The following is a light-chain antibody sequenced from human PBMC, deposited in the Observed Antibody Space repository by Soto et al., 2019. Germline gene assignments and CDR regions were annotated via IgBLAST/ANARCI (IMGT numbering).Light chain of an antibody. CDR2: KAS. J-gene: IGKJ1*01. V-gene: IGKV1-5*03. Sequence: DIQMTQSPSTLSVSLGDRVSITCLASQTISSWLAWYQQKPGKAPKLLIYKASTLKSGVPSRFSGSGSGTEFNLTISSLQPDDFATYYCQHYNSYSEAFGQGTKVDIK. CDR3: QHYNSYSEA. CDR1: QTISSW.